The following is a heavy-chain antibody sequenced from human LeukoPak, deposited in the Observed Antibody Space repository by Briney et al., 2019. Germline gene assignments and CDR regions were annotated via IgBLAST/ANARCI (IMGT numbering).Heavy chain of an antibody. CDR2: ITSGSSYI. J-gene: IGHJ6*03. CDR1: GFTFSSYN. Sequence: GGSLRLSCAASGFTFSSYNMSWVRQAPGKGLEWVSSITSGSSYIYYADSVKGRFTISRDNAKNSLYLQMNSLRAEDTAVYYCARDPYSGSYGNYYYYFMDVWGKGTTVTISS. CDR3: ARDPYSGSYGNYYYYFMDV. D-gene: IGHD1-26*01. V-gene: IGHV3-21*01.